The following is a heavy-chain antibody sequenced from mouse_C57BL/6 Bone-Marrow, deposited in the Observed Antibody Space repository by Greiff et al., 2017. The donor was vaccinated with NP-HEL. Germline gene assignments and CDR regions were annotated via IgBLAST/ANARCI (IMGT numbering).Heavy chain of an antibody. CDR1: GYTFTSYW. CDR2: IYNDSGST. CDR3: ARQSYDWYFDV. D-gene: IGHD1-1*01. V-gene: IGHV1-55*01. Sequence: VQLQQPGAELVQPGASVKMSCTASGYTFTSYWITWVKQRPGQGLEWIGDIYNDSGSTNSNEKVKSKAALTVDTSSSTAYMQLNSLTSEDSAVYYCARQSYDWYFDVWGTGTTVTVSS. J-gene: IGHJ1*03.